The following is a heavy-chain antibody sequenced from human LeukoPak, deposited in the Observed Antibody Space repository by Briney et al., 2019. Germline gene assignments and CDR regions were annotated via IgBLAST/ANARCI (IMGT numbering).Heavy chain of an antibody. D-gene: IGHD3-22*01. Sequence: GGSLRLSCAASGFTFSSYEMNWVRQAPGKGLEWVSYISSSGNTICYADSVKGRFTISRDNAKNSLYLQMNSLRAEDTAFYYCARRGSSGYYPGYWGQGTLVTVSS. J-gene: IGHJ4*02. CDR3: ARRGSSGYYPGY. CDR2: ISSSGNTI. V-gene: IGHV3-48*03. CDR1: GFTFSSYE.